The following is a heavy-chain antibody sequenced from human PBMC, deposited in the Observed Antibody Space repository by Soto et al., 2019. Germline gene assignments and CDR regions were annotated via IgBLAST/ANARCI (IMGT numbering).Heavy chain of an antibody. V-gene: IGHV3-15*01. D-gene: IGHD1-26*01. CDR3: STSRGAEEFSSGIDLWGQGMDV. CDR2: INNFGVE. Sequence: EVQLEESGGGLVKPGGSLRLSCTASGFTFNTAWMSWVRQAPGKGLQWVGRINNFGVEDYAAPVRGRFIISRDASKNTVYLQMNNLRSDDTAVYYWSTSRGAEEFSSGIDLWGQGMDVWGRGTTVTVSS. J-gene: IGHJ6*02. CDR1: GFTFNTAW.